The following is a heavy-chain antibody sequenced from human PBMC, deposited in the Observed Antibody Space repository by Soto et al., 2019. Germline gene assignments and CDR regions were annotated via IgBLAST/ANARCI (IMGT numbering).Heavy chain of an antibody. J-gene: IGHJ3*02. V-gene: IGHV2-70*01. CDR3: ARMDSSGALDDAFDI. CDR1: GFSLSNSGMC. Sequence: SGPTLVNPTQTLTLTCTFSGFSLSNSGMCVSWIRQPPGKALEWLALIDWDDDKYYSTSLKTRLTISKDTSKNQVVLTMTNMDPVDTATYYCARMDSSGALDDAFDIWGQGTMVTVSS. CDR2: IDWDDDK. D-gene: IGHD3-22*01.